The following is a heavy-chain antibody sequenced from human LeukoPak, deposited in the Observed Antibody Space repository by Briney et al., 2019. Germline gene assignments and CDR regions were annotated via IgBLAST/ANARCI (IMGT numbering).Heavy chain of an antibody. CDR1: GFTFSSYG. J-gene: IGHJ4*02. CDR2: ISGSGGST. D-gene: IGHD5-18*01. V-gene: IGHV3-23*01. CDR3: AKDRGYSYGLFDY. Sequence: GGSLRLSCAASGFTFSSYGMSWVRQAPGKGLEWVSAISGSGGSTYYADSVKGRFTISRDNSKNTLYLQMNSLRAEDTAVYYCAKDRGYSYGLFDYWGQGTLVTVSS.